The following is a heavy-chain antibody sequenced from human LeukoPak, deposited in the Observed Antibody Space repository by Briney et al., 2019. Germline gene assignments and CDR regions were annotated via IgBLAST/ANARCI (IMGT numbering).Heavy chain of an antibody. J-gene: IGHJ6*03. Sequence: PSETLSLTCAVYGGSFSGYYWSWIRQPPGKGLEWIGEINHSGSTNYNPSLKSRVTISVDTSKNQFSLKLSSVTAADTAVYYCAREKVRGYYYYMDVWGKGTTVTISS. V-gene: IGHV4-34*01. D-gene: IGHD3-10*01. CDR1: GGSFSGYY. CDR3: AREKVRGYYYYMDV. CDR2: INHSGST.